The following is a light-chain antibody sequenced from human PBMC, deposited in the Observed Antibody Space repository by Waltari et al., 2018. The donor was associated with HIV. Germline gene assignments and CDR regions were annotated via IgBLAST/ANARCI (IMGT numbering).Light chain of an antibody. CDR2: WAS. V-gene: IGKV4-1*01. CDR1: QSILYSANNKNY. Sequence: DIVMIQSPDSLTVSLGERATINCKSSQSILYSANNKNYLTWYQQKPGQPPKLLIYWASTRESGVPDRFSGSGSGTDFTLTISSLQAEDVAVYYCQQYYSTPWTFGQG. CDR3: QQYYSTPWT. J-gene: IGKJ1*01.